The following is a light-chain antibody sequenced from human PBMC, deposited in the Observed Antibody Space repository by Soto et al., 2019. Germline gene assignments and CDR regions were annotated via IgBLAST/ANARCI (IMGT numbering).Light chain of an antibody. J-gene: IGKJ4*01. V-gene: IGKV2-30*01. Sequence: DVVMTQSPLSLPVTLGQPASISCRSSQSLIYNDGDTYLNWFQQRPGQSLRRLIYKASNRDSGVPDRFSGSGSGTDFTLKISRVEAEDVGVYYCMQGTHWPLTFGGGTKVDIK. CDR2: KAS. CDR3: MQGTHWPLT. CDR1: QSLIYNDGDTY.